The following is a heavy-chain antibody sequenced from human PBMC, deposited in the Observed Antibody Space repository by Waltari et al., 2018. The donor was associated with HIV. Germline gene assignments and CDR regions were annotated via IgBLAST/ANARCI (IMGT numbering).Heavy chain of an antibody. CDR1: GDSVSSSPYY. CDR3: AGQTTTGIIPGPSHY. D-gene: IGHD1-1*01. CDR2: IDYSVNT. J-gene: IGHJ4*02. Sequence: QLQLQESGPGLVKPSETLSLTCTVSGDSVSSSPYYWGWIRQPPGKGLEWIGSIDYSVNTYYNPSLRSRVTISVDTSKNQFSLKLSSVTAADTAVYYCAGQTTTGIIPGPSHYWGQGTLVTVSS. V-gene: IGHV4-39*01.